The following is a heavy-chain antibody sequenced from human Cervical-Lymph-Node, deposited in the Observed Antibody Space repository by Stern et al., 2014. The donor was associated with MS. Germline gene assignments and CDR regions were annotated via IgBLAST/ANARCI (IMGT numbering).Heavy chain of an antibody. V-gene: IGHV2-70*04. CDR2: IDWDDDK. J-gene: IGHJ4*02. Sequence: QVALSESGPALVKPTQTLTLTCTFSGFSLSTSGMRVSWIRQPPGKALESLARIDWDDDKFYSTSLKTRLTISKDSSKNQVVLTMTNMDPVDTATYYCARMGDSSGYGFDYWGQGTLVTVSS. CDR1: GFSLSTSGMR. D-gene: IGHD3-22*01. CDR3: ARMGDSSGYGFDY.